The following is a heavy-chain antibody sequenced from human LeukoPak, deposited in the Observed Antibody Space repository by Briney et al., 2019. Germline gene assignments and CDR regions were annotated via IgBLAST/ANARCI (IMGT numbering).Heavy chain of an antibody. V-gene: IGHV3-23*01. CDR2: ISGSGSST. Sequence: GGSLKPSCPPSGFTFTSYAMTWVPQPPGKGLEWFSGISGSGSSTYYADSVKGRFTLSRDYPKNTLYLQMNSLRAEDTAVYFCAKYSGSYYYPPNWDSWGQGTLVTVSS. CDR3: AKYSGSYYYPPNWDS. D-gene: IGHD1-26*01. J-gene: IGHJ4*02. CDR1: GFTFTSYA.